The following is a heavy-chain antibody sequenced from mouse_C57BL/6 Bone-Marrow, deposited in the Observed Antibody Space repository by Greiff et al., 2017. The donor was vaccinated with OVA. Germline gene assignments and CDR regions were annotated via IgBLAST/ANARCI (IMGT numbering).Heavy chain of an antibody. CDR3: AKKGYYGSSYVGAMDY. CDR2: IWRGGST. CDR1: GFSLTSYG. V-gene: IGHV2-5*01. Sequence: QVQLKESGPGLVQPSQSLSITCTVSGFSLTSYGVHWVRQSPGKGLEWLGVIWRGGSTDYNAAFMSRLSITKDNSKSQVFFKMNSLQADETAIYYCAKKGYYGSSYVGAMDYWGQGTSVTVSS. D-gene: IGHD1-1*01. J-gene: IGHJ4*01.